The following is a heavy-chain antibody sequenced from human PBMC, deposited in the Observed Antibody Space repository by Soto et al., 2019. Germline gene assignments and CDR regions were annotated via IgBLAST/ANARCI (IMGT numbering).Heavy chain of an antibody. V-gene: IGHV4-59*01. CDR1: GGSISSYY. CDR2: IYYSGST. J-gene: IGHJ4*02. CDR3: ARVGYTDYGDYSIDY. D-gene: IGHD4-17*01. Sequence: PSETLSLTCTVSGGSISSYYWSWIRQPPGKGLEWIGYIYYSGSTNYNPSLKSRVTISVDTSKNQFSLKLSSVTAADTAVYYCARVGYTDYGDYSIDYWGQGTLVTVSS.